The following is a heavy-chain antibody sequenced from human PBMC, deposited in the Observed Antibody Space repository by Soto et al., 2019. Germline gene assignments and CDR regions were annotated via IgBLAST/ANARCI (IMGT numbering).Heavy chain of an antibody. CDR1: GGTFSSYA. CDR2: IIPIFRTA. D-gene: IGHD3-3*01. Sequence: SVKVSCKASGGTFSSYAISWVRQAPGQGLEWMGGIIPIFRTANYAQKFPGRVPLTADESTSTAYMELSSLRSGDTAVYYCVFDWDTIFGVVISGGYYYYGMDVWGQGTGVTVSS. CDR3: VFDWDTIFGVVISGGYYYYGMDV. V-gene: IGHV1-69*13. J-gene: IGHJ6*02.